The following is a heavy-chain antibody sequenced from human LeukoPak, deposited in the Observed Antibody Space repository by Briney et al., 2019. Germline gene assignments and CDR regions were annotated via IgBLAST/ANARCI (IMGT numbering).Heavy chain of an antibody. CDR2: ISSSSSYI. CDR1: GFTFSSYS. V-gene: IGHV3-21*01. Sequence: GGSLRLSCAASGFTFSSYSMNWVRQAPGKGLEWVSSISSSSSYIYYADSVKGRSTISRGNAKNSLYLQMNSLRAEDTAVYYCARDPEYYYDSSGNFDYWGQGTLVTVSS. J-gene: IGHJ4*02. D-gene: IGHD3-22*01. CDR3: ARDPEYYYDSSGNFDY.